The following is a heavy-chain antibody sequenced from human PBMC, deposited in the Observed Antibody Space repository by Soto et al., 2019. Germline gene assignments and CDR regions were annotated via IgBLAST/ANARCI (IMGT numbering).Heavy chain of an antibody. CDR1: GYTLTSYD. D-gene: IGHD3-22*01. J-gene: IGHJ4*02. CDR3: ARRHHNYYDSSGYHDY. V-gene: IGHV1-8*01. Sequence: DSVKVSCKASGYTLTSYDINWVRQATGQGLEWMGWMNPNSGNTGYAQKFQGRVTMTRNTSISTAYMELSSLRSEDTAVYYCARRHHNYYDSSGYHDYWGQGTLVTVSS. CDR2: MNPNSGNT.